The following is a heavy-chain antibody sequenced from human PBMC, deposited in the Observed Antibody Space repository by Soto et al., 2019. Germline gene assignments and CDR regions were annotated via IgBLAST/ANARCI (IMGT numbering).Heavy chain of an antibody. V-gene: IGHV1-2*04. Sequence: ASVKVSCKASGYTFTGYYMHWVRQAPGQGLEWMGWINPNSGGTNYAQKFQGWVTMTRDTSISTAYMELSRLRSDDTAVYYCARGRPAYCGGDCQDFDYWGQGTLVTVSS. CDR1: GYTFTGYY. D-gene: IGHD2-21*02. J-gene: IGHJ4*02. CDR3: ARGRPAYCGGDCQDFDY. CDR2: INPNSGGT.